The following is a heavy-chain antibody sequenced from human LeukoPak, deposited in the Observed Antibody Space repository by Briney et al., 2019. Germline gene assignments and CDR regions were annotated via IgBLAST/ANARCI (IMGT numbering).Heavy chain of an antibody. CDR3: ARARVVPAATYYFDY. J-gene: IGHJ4*02. Sequence: GASVKVSCKASGGTFSSYAISWVRQAPGQGLEWMGGIIPIFGTANYAQKFQGRVTITTDESTSTAYMELSSLRSEDTAVYYCARARVVPAATYYFDYWGQGTLVTVSS. CDR1: GGTFSSYA. V-gene: IGHV1-69*05. D-gene: IGHD2-2*01. CDR2: IIPIFGTA.